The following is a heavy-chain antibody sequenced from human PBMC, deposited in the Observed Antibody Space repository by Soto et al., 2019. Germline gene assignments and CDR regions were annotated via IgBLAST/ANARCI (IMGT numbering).Heavy chain of an antibody. V-gene: IGHV3-33*01. J-gene: IGHJ4*02. D-gene: IGHD6-19*01. CDR1: GFTFNNYG. Sequence: GGSLRLSCAASGFTFNNYGMHWVRQAPGKGLEWVAVIWYDGSKKYYADSVKGRFTTSRDNSKNTLYLQMNSLRAEDTAVYYCARGRRLAVAGIQFDYWGQGTLVTVSS. CDR3: ARGRRLAVAGIQFDY. CDR2: IWYDGSKK.